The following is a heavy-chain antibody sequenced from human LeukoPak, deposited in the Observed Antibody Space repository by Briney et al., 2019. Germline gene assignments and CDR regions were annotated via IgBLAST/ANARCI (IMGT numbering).Heavy chain of an antibody. J-gene: IGHJ4*02. CDR2: IYSGGST. D-gene: IGHD3-22*01. V-gene: IGHV3-53*01. Sequence: PGGSLRLSCAASGFTVSSNYTSRVRQAPGKGLGWVSVIYSGGSTYYADSGKGRFTISRDKSKNTLYLQMNSLRAEDTAVYYCARGEYDSSGYCFDYWGQGTLVTVSS. CDR1: GFTVSSNY. CDR3: ARGEYDSSGYCFDY.